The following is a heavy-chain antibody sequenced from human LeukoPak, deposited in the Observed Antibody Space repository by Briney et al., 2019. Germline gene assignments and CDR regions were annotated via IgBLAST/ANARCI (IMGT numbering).Heavy chain of an antibody. CDR3: ARERFYVDGDYVAPYYFDY. V-gene: IGHV4-30-4*01. Sequence: SETLSLTCAVYGGSFSGYYWSWIRQPPGKGLEWIGYIYYSGSTYYNPSLKSRVTISVDTSKNQFSLKLSSVTAADTAVYYCARERFYVDGDYVAPYYFDYWGQGTLVTVSS. J-gene: IGHJ4*02. D-gene: IGHD4-17*01. CDR1: GGSFSGYY. CDR2: IYYSGST.